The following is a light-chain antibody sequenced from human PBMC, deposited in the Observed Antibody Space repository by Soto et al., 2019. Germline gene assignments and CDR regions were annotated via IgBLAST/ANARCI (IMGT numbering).Light chain of an antibody. V-gene: IGKV3-15*01. Sequence: EIVMTQSPATLSLSPGERATLSCRASQSVSSNVAWYQQIPGQTPRLLIYGASTRATGIPVRFSGSGSGTEFTLTISSLQSEDFAVYYCHQYDVVPYTFGQGTKVDIK. CDR3: HQYDVVPYT. CDR2: GAS. CDR1: QSVSSN. J-gene: IGKJ2*01.